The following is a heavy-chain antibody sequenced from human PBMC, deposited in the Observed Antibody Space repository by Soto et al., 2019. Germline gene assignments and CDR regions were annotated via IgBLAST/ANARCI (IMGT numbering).Heavy chain of an antibody. Sequence: PGGSLRLSCAASGFTFSDYYMSWIRQAPGKGLEWVSAISGSGGSTYYADSVKGRFTISRDNSKNTLYLQMNSLRAEDTAVYYCAKDPSPYCSGGSCYSIDYWGQGTLVTVSS. J-gene: IGHJ4*02. CDR1: GFTFSDYY. V-gene: IGHV3-23*01. CDR3: AKDPSPYCSGGSCYSIDY. CDR2: ISGSGGST. D-gene: IGHD2-15*01.